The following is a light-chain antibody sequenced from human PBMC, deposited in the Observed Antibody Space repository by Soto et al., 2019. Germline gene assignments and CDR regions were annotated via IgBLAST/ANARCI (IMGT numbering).Light chain of an antibody. J-gene: IGKJ1*01. Sequence: DIQMTQSPSTLSASVGDRVTLTCRASQSINAWLAWYQQKPGKPPTLLIYDASSLETGVPSRFSGRGAGTEFNLIISSLQPDDSATYYCQEYSGKLRTFGHGTKVDIK. CDR3: QEYSGKLRT. V-gene: IGKV1-5*01. CDR1: QSINAW. CDR2: DAS.